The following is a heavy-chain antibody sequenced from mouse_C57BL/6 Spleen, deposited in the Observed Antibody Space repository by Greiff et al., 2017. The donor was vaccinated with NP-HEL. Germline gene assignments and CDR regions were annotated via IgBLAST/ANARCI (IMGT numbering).Heavy chain of an antibody. V-gene: IGHV5-6*02. D-gene: IGHD3-2*02. CDR3: ARGSGPFDY. CDR2: ISSGGSYT. Sequence: DVKLVESGGDLVKPGGSLKLSCAASGFTFSSYGMSWVRQTPDKRLEWVATISSGGSYTYYPDSVKGRFTLSRDNAKNTLYLQMSSLKSEDTAMYYCARGSGPFDYWGQGTTLTVSS. J-gene: IGHJ2*01. CDR1: GFTFSSYG.